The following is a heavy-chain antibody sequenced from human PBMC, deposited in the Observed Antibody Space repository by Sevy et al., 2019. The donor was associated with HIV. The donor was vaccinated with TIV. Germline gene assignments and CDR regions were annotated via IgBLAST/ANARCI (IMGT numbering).Heavy chain of an antibody. CDR2: ISSDGSAK. Sequence: GGSLRLSCAASGFPFSVYPMHWVRQAPDKRLEWVAVISSDGSAKYYSDSVRGRFTFSRDNSRNTLYLQMSSLRTEDTAVYYCASDQDVLTDDDWGQGTLVTVSS. J-gene: IGHJ4*02. CDR3: ASDQDVLTDDD. V-gene: IGHV3-30*15. CDR1: GFPFSVYP. D-gene: IGHD3-16*01.